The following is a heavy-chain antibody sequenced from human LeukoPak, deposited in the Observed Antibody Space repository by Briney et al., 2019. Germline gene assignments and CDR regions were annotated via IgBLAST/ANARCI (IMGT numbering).Heavy chain of an antibody. D-gene: IGHD3-9*01. J-gene: IGHJ4*02. Sequence: PSETLSLTCTVSGGSISSYYWGWIRQPPGKGLEWIGSIYYSGSTYYNPSLKSRVTISVDTSKNQFSLKLSSVTAADTAVYYCARDGSVRYFDWLFDSYYFDYWGQGTLVTVSS. CDR3: ARDGSVRYFDWLFDSYYFDY. CDR2: IYYSGST. V-gene: IGHV4-39*07. CDR1: GGSISSYY.